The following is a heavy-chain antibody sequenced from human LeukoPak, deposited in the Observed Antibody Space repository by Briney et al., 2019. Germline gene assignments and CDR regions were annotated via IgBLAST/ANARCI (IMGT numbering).Heavy chain of an antibody. D-gene: IGHD5-24*01. CDR1: GFSLSSFS. V-gene: IGHV3-23*01. CDR3: AKVHGDSLLDV. CDR2: ISGSGT. Sequence: GGSLSLSCVASGFSLSSFSMNWVPEAPGKGLGWVATISGSGTSYLDPWKGRFTNPRDHSKSTPYLPMNRLRADDPARYSCAKVHGDSLLDVWGQGTLVTVSS. J-gene: IGHJ4*02.